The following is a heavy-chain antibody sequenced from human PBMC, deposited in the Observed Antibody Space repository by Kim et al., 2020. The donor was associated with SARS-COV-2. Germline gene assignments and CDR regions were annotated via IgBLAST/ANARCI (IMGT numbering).Heavy chain of an antibody. CDR3: ARGKYSSSGGAAFDI. V-gene: IGHV3-11*01. D-gene: IGHD6-13*01. Sequence: DSVEGRFTISRDNAKNSLYLQMNSLRAEDTAVYYCARGKYSSSGGAAFDIWGQGTMVTVSS. J-gene: IGHJ3*02.